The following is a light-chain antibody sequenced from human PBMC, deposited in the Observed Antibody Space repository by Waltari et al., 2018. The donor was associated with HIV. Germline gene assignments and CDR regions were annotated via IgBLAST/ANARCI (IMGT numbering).Light chain of an antibody. V-gene: IGLV2-14*01. CDR1: SSDVGAYNY. J-gene: IGLJ2*01. CDR2: EVS. CDR3: SSYTTTRTLV. Sequence: QSALTQPASVSGSPGQSITISCTGTSSDVGAYNYVSWYQQHPYKAPKLMIYEVSNRPSGVSNRVSGSKSGNTASLTISGLQAEDEADYYCSSYTTTRTLVFGGGTKLTVL.